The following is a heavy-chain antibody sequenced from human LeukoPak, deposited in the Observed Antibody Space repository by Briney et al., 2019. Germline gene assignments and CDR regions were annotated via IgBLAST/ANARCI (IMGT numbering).Heavy chain of an antibody. V-gene: IGHV7-4-1*02. D-gene: IGHD2-21*02. CDR2: INTNTGNP. J-gene: IGHJ5*01. CDR1: GYTFTSYA. CDR3: ARDPPTLGGDCCWFDS. Sequence: ASVKVSCKASGYTFTSYAMNWVRQAPGQGLEWMGWINTNTGNPTYAQGFTGRFVFSLDTSVSTAYLQISSLKAEDTAVYYCARDPPTLGGDCCWFDSWGQGTLVTVSS.